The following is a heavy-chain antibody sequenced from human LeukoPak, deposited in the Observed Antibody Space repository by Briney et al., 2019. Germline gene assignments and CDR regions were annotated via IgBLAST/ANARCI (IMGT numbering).Heavy chain of an antibody. Sequence: GGSLRLSCAASGFTFSSYSMNWVRQAPGKGLEWVSYISSSSSTIYYADSVKGRFTISRDNAKNSLYLQMNSLRAEDTAVYYCARDLGDTWIQLWYHWGQGTLVTVSS. V-gene: IGHV3-48*04. J-gene: IGHJ5*02. D-gene: IGHD5-18*01. CDR2: ISSSSSTI. CDR3: ARDLGDTWIQLWYH. CDR1: GFTFSSYS.